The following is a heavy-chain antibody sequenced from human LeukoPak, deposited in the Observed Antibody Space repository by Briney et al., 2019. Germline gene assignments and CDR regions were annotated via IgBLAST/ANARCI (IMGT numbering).Heavy chain of an antibody. D-gene: IGHD3-10*01. CDR3: ARDVGRGSYYGSGSYSDY. V-gene: IGHV3-21*01. CDR2: ISSSSSYI. CDR1: GFTFSSYG. J-gene: IGHJ4*02. Sequence: PGGSLRLSXAASGFTFSSYGMNWVRQAPGKGLEWLSSISSSSSYIYYADSVKGRLTISRDNAKNSLYLQMNSLRAEDTAVYYCARDVGRGSYYGSGSYSDYWGQGTLVTVSS.